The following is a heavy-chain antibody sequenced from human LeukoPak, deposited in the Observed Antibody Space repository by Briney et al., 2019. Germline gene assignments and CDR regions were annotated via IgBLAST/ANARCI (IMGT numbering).Heavy chain of an antibody. D-gene: IGHD6-19*01. CDR3: ARDRGGIAVD. J-gene: IGHJ4*02. V-gene: IGHV3-21*01. CDR1: GFTFSSYS. CDR2: ISSSSSHI. Sequence: GGSLRLSCAASGFTFSSYSMNWVRQAPGKGLEWVSSISSSSSHIYYADSVKGRFTISRDNAKNSLYLQMNSLRAEDTAVYYCARDRGGIAVDWGQGTLVTVSS.